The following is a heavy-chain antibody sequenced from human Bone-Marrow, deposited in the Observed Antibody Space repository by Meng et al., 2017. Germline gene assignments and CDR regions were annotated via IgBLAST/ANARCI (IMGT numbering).Heavy chain of an antibody. V-gene: IGHV3-21*01. CDR1: GFTFSSYS. CDR2: ISSSSSYI. Sequence: GESLKISCAASGFTFSSYSMNWVRQAPGKGLEWVSSISSSSSYIYYADSVKGRFTISRDNAKNPLYLQMNSLRAEDTAVYYCARVRTTVTPLDAFDIWGQGTMVTVSS. J-gene: IGHJ3*02. CDR3: ARVRTTVTPLDAFDI. D-gene: IGHD4-17*01.